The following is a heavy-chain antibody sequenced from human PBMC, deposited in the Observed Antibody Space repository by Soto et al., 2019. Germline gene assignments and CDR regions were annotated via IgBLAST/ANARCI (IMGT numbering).Heavy chain of an antibody. V-gene: IGHV1-8*01. CDR3: AIDPYYDFWSGYYTDAFDI. CDR1: GYTFTSYD. J-gene: IGHJ3*02. Sequence: QVQLVQSGAEVKKPGASVKVSCKASGYTFTSYDINWVRQATGQGLEWMGWMNPNSGNTGYAQKFQGRVTMTRNTSIRTAYMELSSLRSEDTAVYYCAIDPYYDFWSGYYTDAFDIWGQGTMVTVSS. D-gene: IGHD3-3*01. CDR2: MNPNSGNT.